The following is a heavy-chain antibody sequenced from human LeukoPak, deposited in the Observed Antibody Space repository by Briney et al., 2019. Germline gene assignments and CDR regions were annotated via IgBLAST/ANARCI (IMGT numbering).Heavy chain of an antibody. CDR1: GFTFSSYG. V-gene: IGHV3-30*02. CDR2: IRYDGSNK. Sequence: GGSLRLSCAASGFTFSSYGMHWVRQAPGKGLEWVAFIRYDGSNKYYADSVKGRFTISRDNSKNTLYLQMNSPRAEDTAVYYCAKGFVSTSSSWYYRYYYYYYMDVWGKGTTVTVSS. CDR3: AKGFVSTSSSWYYRYYYYYYMDV. J-gene: IGHJ6*03. D-gene: IGHD6-13*01.